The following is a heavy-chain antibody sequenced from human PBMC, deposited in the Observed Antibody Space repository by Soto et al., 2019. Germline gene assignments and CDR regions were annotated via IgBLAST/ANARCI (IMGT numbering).Heavy chain of an antibody. CDR1: GGSISSYY. CDR3: ARDRGEGASPDDAFDI. J-gene: IGHJ3*02. V-gene: IGHV4-59*01. Sequence: SETLSLTCTVSGGSISSYYWSWIRQPPGKGLEWIGYIYYSGSTNYNPSLKSRVTISVDTSKNQFSLKLSSVTAADTAVYYCARDRGEGASPDDAFDIWGQGTMVTVSS. D-gene: IGHD1-26*01. CDR2: IYYSGST.